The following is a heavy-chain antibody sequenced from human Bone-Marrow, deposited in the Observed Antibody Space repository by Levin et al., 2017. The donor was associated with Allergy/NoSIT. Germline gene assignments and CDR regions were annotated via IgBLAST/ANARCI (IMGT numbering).Heavy chain of an antibody. CDR2: MNPNSGNT. CDR1: GYTFTSYD. J-gene: IGHJ4*02. Sequence: GGSLRLSCKASGYTFTSYDINWVRQATGQGLEWMGWMNPNSGNTGYAQKFQGRVTMTRNTSISTAYMELSSLRSEDTAVYYCARGSLPLAGYSSGWPSPYDYWGQGTLVTVSS. V-gene: IGHV1-8*01. D-gene: IGHD6-19*01. CDR3: ARGSLPLAGYSSGWPSPYDY.